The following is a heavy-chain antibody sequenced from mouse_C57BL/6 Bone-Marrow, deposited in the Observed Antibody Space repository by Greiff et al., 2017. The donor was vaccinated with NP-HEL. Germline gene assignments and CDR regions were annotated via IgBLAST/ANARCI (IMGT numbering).Heavy chain of an antibody. CDR3: ARSSSYYYGSSYYAMDY. D-gene: IGHD1-1*01. J-gene: IGHJ4*01. Sequence: QVQLQQSGAELARPGASVKLSCKASGYTFTSYGISWVKQRTGQGLEWIGEIYPRSGNTYYNEKFKGKATLTADKSSSTAYMELRSLTSEDSAVYFRARSSSYYYGSSYYAMDYWGQGTSVTVSS. CDR1: GYTFTSYG. CDR2: IYPRSGNT. V-gene: IGHV1-81*01.